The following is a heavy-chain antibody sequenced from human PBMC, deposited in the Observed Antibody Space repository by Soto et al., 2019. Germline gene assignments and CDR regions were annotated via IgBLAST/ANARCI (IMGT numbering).Heavy chain of an antibody. D-gene: IGHD3-22*01. Sequence: SETLSLTSTVAGGSIITDYYWSWIRQPPGKGLEWIGHIYYSGGTFYSPSLKSRLALSVDTSKNQFSLRLSSVTAADTAVYYCARDTAPKYSDSHSYSPHSAPWGQGTLVPVSS. V-gene: IGHV4-30-4*01. J-gene: IGHJ5*02. CDR1: GGSIITDYY. CDR3: ARDTAPKYSDSHSYSPHSAP. CDR2: IYYSGGT.